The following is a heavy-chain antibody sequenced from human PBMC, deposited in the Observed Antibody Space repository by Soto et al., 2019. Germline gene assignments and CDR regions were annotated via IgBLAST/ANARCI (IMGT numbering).Heavy chain of an antibody. D-gene: IGHD2-15*01. V-gene: IGHV1-8*01. J-gene: IGHJ5*02. Sequence: QVQLVQSGAEVKKPGASVKVSCKASGYTFTSYDINWVRQATGQGLEWMGWMNPNSGNTGYAQKFQGRVTMTRNTSISTAYMELSSLRSEDTAVCYCARHYCSGGSCYSPWFDPWGQGTLVTVSS. CDR3: ARHYCSGGSCYSPWFDP. CDR2: MNPNSGNT. CDR1: GYTFTSYD.